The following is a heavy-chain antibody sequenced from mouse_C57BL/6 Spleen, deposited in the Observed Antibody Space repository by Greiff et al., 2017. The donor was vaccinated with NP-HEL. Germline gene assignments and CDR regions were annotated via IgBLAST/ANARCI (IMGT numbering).Heavy chain of an antibody. J-gene: IGHJ2*01. V-gene: IGHV1-26*01. Sequence: EVQLQQSGPELVKPGASVKISCKASGYTFTDYYMNWVKQSHGKSLEWIGDINPNNGGTSYNQKFKGKATLTVDKSSSTAYMELRSLTSEDSAVYYCARGYYSNYFDYWGQGTTLTVSS. CDR3: ARGYYSNYFDY. D-gene: IGHD2-5*01. CDR1: GYTFTDYY. CDR2: INPNNGGT.